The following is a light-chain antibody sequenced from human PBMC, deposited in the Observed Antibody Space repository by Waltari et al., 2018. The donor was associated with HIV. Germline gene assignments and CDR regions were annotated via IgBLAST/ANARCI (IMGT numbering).Light chain of an antibody. J-gene: IGLJ3*02. V-gene: IGLV1-44*01. CDR1: GSNVGSTA. CDR3: AAWDDSLNGRV. CDR2: YNN. Sequence: QSVLTQPPSVSATPGQRVTISCSGSGSNVGSTAVAWYQQFPGTAPKLVIYYNNQRPSGVPARFSGSTSGTSASLAISGLQSEDEADYYCAAWDDSLNGRVFGGGTKLTVL.